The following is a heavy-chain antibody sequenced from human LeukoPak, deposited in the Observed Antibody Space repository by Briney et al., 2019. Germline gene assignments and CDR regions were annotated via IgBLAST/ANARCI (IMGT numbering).Heavy chain of an antibody. D-gene: IGHD5-12*01. CDR1: GFTFTNHE. J-gene: IGHJ4*02. Sequence: GGSLRLSCVASGFTFTNHEMNWVRQAPGKGLEWVSYITTSGSTIYYADSVKGRFTISRDNAKNSLYLQMNSLRAEDTAVYYCVRDRDIAYLGADFWGQGTLVTVSS. CDR3: VRDRDIAYLGADF. CDR2: ITTSGSTI. V-gene: IGHV3-48*03.